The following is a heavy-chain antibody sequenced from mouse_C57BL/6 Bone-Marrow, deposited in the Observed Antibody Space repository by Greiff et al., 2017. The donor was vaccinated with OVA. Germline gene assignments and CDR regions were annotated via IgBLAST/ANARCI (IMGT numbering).Heavy chain of an antibody. Sequence: VQLQQSGAELVRPGASVKMSCKASGYTFTSYTMHWVKQRPGQGLEWIGYINPSSGYTKYNQKFKDKATLTADKSSSTAYMQLSSLTSEDSAVYYCARFRGWLLLYDMDYWGQGTSVTVSS. CDR3: ARFRGWLLLYDMDY. J-gene: IGHJ4*01. CDR1: GYTFTSYT. V-gene: IGHV1-4*01. CDR2: INPSSGYT. D-gene: IGHD2-3*01.